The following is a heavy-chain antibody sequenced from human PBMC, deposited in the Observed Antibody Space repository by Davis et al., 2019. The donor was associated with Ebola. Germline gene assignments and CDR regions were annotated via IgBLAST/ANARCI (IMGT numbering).Heavy chain of an antibody. V-gene: IGHV3-30*18. CDR3: AKDQKSDSGYDLFYYYYGMDV. D-gene: IGHD5-12*01. CDR2: ISYDGRNK. J-gene: IGHJ6*02. CDR1: GFTFSSYG. Sequence: GESLKISCAASGFTFSSYGMHWVRQAPGKGLEWVAVISYDGRNKYYADSVKGRFTISRDNSKNTLYLQMNSLRAEDTAVYYCAKDQKSDSGYDLFYYYYGMDVWGQGTTVTVSS.